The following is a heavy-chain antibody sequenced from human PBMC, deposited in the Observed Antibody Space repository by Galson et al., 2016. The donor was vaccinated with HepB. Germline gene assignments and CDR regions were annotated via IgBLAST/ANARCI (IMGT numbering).Heavy chain of an antibody. Sequence: SETLSLTCTVSGGSVSSGTYFWSWIRQPPGKGLEWTGYINPSGSTKYNPSLKSPDTISVDRSKNQFSLKLSSVTAADSAVYYCARDRLYYDSRAYYPTFDYWGQGTLVTVSS. V-gene: IGHV4-61*01. J-gene: IGHJ4*02. CDR2: INPSGST. D-gene: IGHD3-22*01. CDR1: GGSVSSGTYF. CDR3: ARDRLYYDSRAYYPTFDY.